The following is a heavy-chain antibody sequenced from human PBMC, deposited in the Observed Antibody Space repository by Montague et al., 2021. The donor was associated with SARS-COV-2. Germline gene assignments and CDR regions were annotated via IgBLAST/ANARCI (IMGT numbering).Heavy chain of an antibody. CDR2: IWYDGSNK. Sequence: SLRLSCAASGFTFSSYGMHWVRQAPGKGLEWVAVIWYDGSNKYYXDSVKGRFTISRDNSKNTLYLQMNSLRAEDTAVYYCARDLAYSYGFYYYGMDVWGQGTTVTVSS. V-gene: IGHV3-33*01. D-gene: IGHD5-18*01. J-gene: IGHJ6*02. CDR1: GFTFSSYG. CDR3: ARDLAYSYGFYYYGMDV.